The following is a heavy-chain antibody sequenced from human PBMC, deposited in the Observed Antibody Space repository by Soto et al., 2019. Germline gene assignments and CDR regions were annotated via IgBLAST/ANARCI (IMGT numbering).Heavy chain of an antibody. D-gene: IGHD2-15*01. CDR1: GFTFSSYA. J-gene: IGHJ6*02. V-gene: IGHV3-30-3*01. CDR3: ARDPYCSGGSRYQYGMDV. Sequence: QVQLVESGGGVVQPGRSLRLSCAASGFTFSSYAMHWVRQAPGKGLEWVAVISYDGSNKYYADSVKGRFTISRDNSKNTLYLQMNSLRAEDTAVYYCARDPYCSGGSRYQYGMDVWGQGTTVTVSS. CDR2: ISYDGSNK.